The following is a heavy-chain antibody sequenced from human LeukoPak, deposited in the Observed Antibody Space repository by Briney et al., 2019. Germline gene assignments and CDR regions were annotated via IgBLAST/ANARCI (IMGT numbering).Heavy chain of an antibody. CDR2: IKNKTDGGTT. CDR1: GFTFSNAW. Sequence: GGSLRLSCAASGFTFSNAWMSWVRQPPGKGLEWVGRIKNKTDGGTTDYAATVKGRFTISRDDSKNTLYLQMNSLKTEDTAVYYCTTIVGATPRGYYYYYMDVWGKGTTVTVSS. J-gene: IGHJ6*03. CDR3: TTIVGATPRGYYYYYMDV. V-gene: IGHV3-15*01. D-gene: IGHD1-26*01.